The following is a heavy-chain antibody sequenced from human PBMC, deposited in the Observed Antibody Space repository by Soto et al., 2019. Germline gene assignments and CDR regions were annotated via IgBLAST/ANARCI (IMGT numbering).Heavy chain of an antibody. D-gene: IGHD2-21*02. CDR2: IYYSGST. V-gene: IGHV4-31*03. CDR1: GGSISSGGYY. Sequence: SETLSLTCTVSGGSISSGGYYWSWIRQHPGKGLERIGYIYYSGSTYYNPSLKSRVTISVDTSKNQFSLKLSSVTAADTAVYYCARVACGGDCYSGAFDIWGQGTMVTVSS. CDR3: ARVACGGDCYSGAFDI. J-gene: IGHJ3*02.